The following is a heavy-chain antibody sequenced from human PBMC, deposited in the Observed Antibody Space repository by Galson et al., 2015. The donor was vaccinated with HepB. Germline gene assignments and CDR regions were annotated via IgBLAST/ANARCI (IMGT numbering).Heavy chain of an antibody. CDR2: MTCSSSII. CDR1: GFTFSRYS. Sequence: SLRLSCAASGFTFSRYSMTWVRQAPGKGLEWISYMTCSSSIIYYADSVKGRFTISRDNAKNSLFLQMNSLRDEDTAVYYCARESVRGITIFENWGQGTLVTVSS. J-gene: IGHJ4*02. V-gene: IGHV3-48*02. CDR3: ARESVRGITIFEN. D-gene: IGHD3-10*01.